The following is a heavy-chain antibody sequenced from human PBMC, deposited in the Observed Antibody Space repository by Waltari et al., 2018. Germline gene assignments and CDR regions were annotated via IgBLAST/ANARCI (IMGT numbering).Heavy chain of an antibody. J-gene: IGHJ5*02. CDR3: ARSGDSSSWYPGFDP. CDR1: GGSISSYS. D-gene: IGHD6-13*01. Sequence: QVQLQESGPGLVKPSETLSLTCTVSGGSISSYSWSWIRQPPGKGLEWIGYIYYSGSTNYNPSLKSRVTISVDTSKNQFSLKLSSVTAADTAVYYCARSGDSSSWYPGFDPWGQGTLVTVSS. CDR2: IYYSGST. V-gene: IGHV4-59*01.